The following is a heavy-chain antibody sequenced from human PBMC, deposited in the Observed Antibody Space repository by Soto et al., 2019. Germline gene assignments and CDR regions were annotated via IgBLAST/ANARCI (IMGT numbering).Heavy chain of an antibody. CDR1: GGTFSSYR. CDR2: IVPIYRTA. J-gene: IGHJ4*02. D-gene: IGHD6-13*01. Sequence: SVKVSCKASGGTFSSYRINWVRQAPGQRLEWVGGIVPIYRTADYAQKFQGRVTITADESARTSYMELRSLKSQDTAVYYCVRDSGAKLSSSWGQGTLVTVSS. CDR3: VRDSGAKLSSS. V-gene: IGHV1-69*13.